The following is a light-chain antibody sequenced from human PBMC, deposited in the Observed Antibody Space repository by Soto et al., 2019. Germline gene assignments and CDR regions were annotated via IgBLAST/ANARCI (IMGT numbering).Light chain of an antibody. V-gene: IGLV1-51*01. CDR1: SSNIGNNY. CDR2: EDN. CDR3: GASASSLRAYV. Sequence: QSVLTQPPSVSAAPGQKVTISCSGSSSNIGNNYVSWYQRLPGTAPKVLISEDNKRPSGIPDRFSGSRSGTSANLDITGLQTGDEADYFCGASASSLRAYVFGAGTNVTVL. J-gene: IGLJ1*01.